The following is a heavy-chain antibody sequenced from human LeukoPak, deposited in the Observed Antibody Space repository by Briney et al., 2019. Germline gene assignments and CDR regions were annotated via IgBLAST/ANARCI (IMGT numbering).Heavy chain of an antibody. V-gene: IGHV4-59*01. Sequence: SETLSLTCTVSGGSISSYYWSWIRQPPGKGLEWIGYIYYSGSTNYNPSLKSRVTISVDTSKNQFSLKLSSVTAADTAVYYCARLTAVAGTGWFDPWGQGTLVTVSS. D-gene: IGHD6-19*01. CDR3: ARLTAVAGTGWFDP. J-gene: IGHJ5*02. CDR2: IYYSGST. CDR1: GGSISSYY.